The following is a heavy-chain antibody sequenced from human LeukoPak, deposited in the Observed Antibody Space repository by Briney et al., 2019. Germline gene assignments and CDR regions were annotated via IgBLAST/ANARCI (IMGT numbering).Heavy chain of an antibody. CDR1: GGSISSYY. CDR3: ARDRTYGGNSGFDY. J-gene: IGHJ4*02. V-gene: IGHV4-4*07. D-gene: IGHD4-23*01. Sequence: SETLSPTCIVSGGSISSYYWSWIRQSAGKGLEWIGRIYTTGSTNYNPSLKSRVTMSVDTSKNRFSLNLTSVPAADTAVYYCARDRTYGGNSGFDYWGQGTLVTVSS. CDR2: IYTTGST.